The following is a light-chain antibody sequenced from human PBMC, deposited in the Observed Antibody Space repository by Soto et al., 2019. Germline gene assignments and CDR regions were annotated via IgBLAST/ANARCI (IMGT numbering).Light chain of an antibody. Sequence: EIVLTQSPAAMSLSPVESATLCCRASQSVSSYLAWYQQTPGQAPRLLIYAASNRATGIPARFSGSASGTDFTLTISSLAPDDFAVDYCQHRSNWPSCGQGTKVDI. CDR3: QHRSNWPS. CDR1: QSVSSY. J-gene: IGKJ1*01. CDR2: AAS. V-gene: IGKV3-11*01.